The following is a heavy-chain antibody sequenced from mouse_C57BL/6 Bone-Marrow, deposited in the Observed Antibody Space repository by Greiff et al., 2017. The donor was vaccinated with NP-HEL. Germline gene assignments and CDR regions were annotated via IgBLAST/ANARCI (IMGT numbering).Heavy chain of an antibody. CDR1: GFSLTSYG. CDR3: ARKGYSNPFDY. Sequence: QVQLKESGPGLVQPSQSLSITCTVSGFSLTSYGVHWVRQSPGKGLEWLGVIWSGGSTDYNAVFISRLSISKDNSKSQVFFKMNSLQADDTAIYYCARKGYSNPFDYWGQGTTLTVSS. CDR2: IWSGGST. J-gene: IGHJ2*01. V-gene: IGHV2-2*01. D-gene: IGHD2-5*01.